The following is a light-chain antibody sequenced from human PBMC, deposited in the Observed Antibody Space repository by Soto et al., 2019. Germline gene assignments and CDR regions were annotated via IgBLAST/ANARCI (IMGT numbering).Light chain of an antibody. V-gene: IGLV1-40*01. CDR3: QSYDSTLSGYV. Sequence: QLVLTQSPSVSGAPGQRVTISCTGSSSNIGAGYDVHWYQQLPGTAPKLLIFANINRPSGVPDRFSGSKSGTSASLAITGLRVEDEADYYCQSYDSTLSGYVFGTGTKLTAL. J-gene: IGLJ1*01. CDR1: SSNIGAGYD. CDR2: ANI.